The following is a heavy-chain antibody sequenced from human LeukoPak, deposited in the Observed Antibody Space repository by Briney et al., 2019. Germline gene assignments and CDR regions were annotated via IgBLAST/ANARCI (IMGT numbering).Heavy chain of an antibody. D-gene: IGHD5-18*01. V-gene: IGHV4-4*07. J-gene: IGHJ6*03. CDR3: ARGIGYSYGYSYYYYMDV. CDR2: IYTSGST. Sequence: SETLSLTCTVSGGSISSYYWSWIRQPAGKGLVWIGRIYTSGSTNYNPSLKSRVTMSVDTSKNQFSLKLSSVTAADTAVYYCARGIGYSYGYSYYYYMDVWGKGTTVTVSS. CDR1: GGSISSYY.